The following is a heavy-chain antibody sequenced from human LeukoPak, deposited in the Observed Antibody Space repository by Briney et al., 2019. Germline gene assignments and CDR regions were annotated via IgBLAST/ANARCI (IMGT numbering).Heavy chain of an antibody. Sequence: QTGGSLRLSCAASGFTFGSYAMTWVRQAPGKGLEWVSAISGSTYSIYYADSVKGRFTISRDNSKNTLYLQMNSLRGEDTAVYYCAAGPDGYSVWYVYWGQGTVDSVYS. J-gene: IGHJ4*02. CDR1: GFTFGSYA. CDR3: AAGPDGYSVWYVY. CDR2: ISGSTYSI. V-gene: IGHV3-23*01. D-gene: IGHD6-19*01.